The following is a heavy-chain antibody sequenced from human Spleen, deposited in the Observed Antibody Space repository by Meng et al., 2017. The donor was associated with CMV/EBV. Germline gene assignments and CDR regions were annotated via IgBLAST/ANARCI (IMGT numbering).Heavy chain of an antibody. J-gene: IGHJ4*02. CDR2: ISSSSSYI. CDR1: GFTFSTYS. D-gene: IGHD6-19*01. V-gene: IGHV3-21*01. Sequence: GGSLRLSCVASGFTFSTYSLTWVRQAPGKGLEWVSSISSSSSYIYYADSVKGRFTISRDNVKNSLYLQMNSLRAEDTAVYYCARDRGVAGTHGVDYWGQGTLVTVSS. CDR3: ARDRGVAGTHGVDY.